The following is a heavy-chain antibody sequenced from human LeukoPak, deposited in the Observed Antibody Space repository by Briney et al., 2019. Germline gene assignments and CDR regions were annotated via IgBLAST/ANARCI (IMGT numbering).Heavy chain of an antibody. CDR2: ISPSGGTI. CDR1: GFTFREYG. V-gene: IGHV3-48*03. Sequence: GGSLRLSCAASGFTFREYGLNWVRQAPGKGLEWVSYISPSGGTIYYADSVKGRFTISRDNAKNSLYLQMNSLRAEDTAVYYCASLDRGSYYSFDCWGQGTLVTVSS. D-gene: IGHD1-26*01. J-gene: IGHJ4*02. CDR3: ASLDRGSYYSFDC.